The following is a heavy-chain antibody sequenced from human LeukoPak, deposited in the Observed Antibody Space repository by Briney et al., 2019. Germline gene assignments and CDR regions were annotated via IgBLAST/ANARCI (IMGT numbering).Heavy chain of an antibody. Sequence: GASVKVSCKASGYTFTSYYMHWVRQAPGQGLEWMGIINPSGGSTSYAQKFQGRVTMTRNTSISTAYMELSSLRSEDTAVYYCARSPNDNLTGPDAFDIWGQGTMVTVSS. D-gene: IGHD3-9*01. J-gene: IGHJ3*02. CDR1: GYTFTSYY. CDR3: ARSPNDNLTGPDAFDI. CDR2: INPSGGST. V-gene: IGHV1-46*01.